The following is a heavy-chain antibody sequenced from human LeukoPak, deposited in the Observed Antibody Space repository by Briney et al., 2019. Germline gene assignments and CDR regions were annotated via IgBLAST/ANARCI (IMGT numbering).Heavy chain of an antibody. CDR3: ARDQEMATNLFDY. V-gene: IGHV3-30-3*01. J-gene: IGHJ4*02. D-gene: IGHD5-24*01. CDR1: GFTFSSYA. CDR2: ISYDGSYK. Sequence: PGGSLRLSCAASGFTFSSYAMHWVRQAPGKGLEWVAVISYDGSYKYYADSVKGRFTISRDNSKNTLYLQMNSLRAEDTAVYYCARDQEMATNLFDYWGQGTLVTVSS.